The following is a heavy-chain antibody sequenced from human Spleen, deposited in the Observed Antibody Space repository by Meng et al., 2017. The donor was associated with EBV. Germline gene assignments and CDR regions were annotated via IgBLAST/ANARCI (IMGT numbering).Heavy chain of an antibody. D-gene: IGHD3-10*01. CDR2: LIPMSDAP. CDR1: GGTFRSDA. Sequence: QVQVVQSGAEVMKPXXXXXVPCRTSGGTFRSDAVSWVRQAPGQGLEWMGGLIPMSDAPHYAQKFQGRVTMTADESTSTHYMDLTGLRSDDTAVYYCASESGRGFTPDYWGQGTLVTVSS. J-gene: IGHJ4*02. CDR3: ASESGRGFTPDY. V-gene: IGHV1-69*01.